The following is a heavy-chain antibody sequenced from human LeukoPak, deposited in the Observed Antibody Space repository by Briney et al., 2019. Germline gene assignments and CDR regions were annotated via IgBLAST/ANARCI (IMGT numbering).Heavy chain of an antibody. V-gene: IGHV4-59*12. D-gene: IGHD3-3*01. CDR2: IHYSGST. CDR3: AKDRREHSLEGSFDN. Sequence: SETLSLTCTVSGGSISPYYWTWIRQPPGKGLEWIGYIHYSGSTNYNPSLKSRVTISLDTSKKQFSLKLSSVTAADTAIYYCAKDRREHSLEGSFDNWGQGTLVTVSS. J-gene: IGHJ4*02. CDR1: GGSISPYY.